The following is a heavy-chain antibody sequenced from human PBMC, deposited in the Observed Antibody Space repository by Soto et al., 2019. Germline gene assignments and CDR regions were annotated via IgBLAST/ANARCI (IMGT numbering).Heavy chain of an antibody. CDR2: IYHSGMT. CDR3: ATVRWELHDAFDI. D-gene: IGHD4-17*01. Sequence: QVQLQESGPGLVKPSQTLSLTCTVSGGSISTGGYYWSWIRQHPGRGLEWIGYIYHSGMTFSNPSLQSRVAISIDTSENQFSLKLSSVTAADTALYYCATVRWELHDAFDIWGHGTMVSVSS. CDR1: GGSISTGGYY. V-gene: IGHV4-31*03. J-gene: IGHJ3*02.